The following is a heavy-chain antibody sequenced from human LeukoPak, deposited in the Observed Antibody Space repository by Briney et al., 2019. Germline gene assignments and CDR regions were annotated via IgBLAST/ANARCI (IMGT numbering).Heavy chain of an antibody. CDR3: ARVNLRGSQYNWFDP. CDR2: ITPIIDVS. Sequence: SVKVSCKASGGTLNTHIFTWVRQAPGQGLEWMGKITPIIDVSKYAQKFQGRLTITADKSTATVYMELSGLKSEDTAVYYCARVNLRGSQYNWFDPWGQGTLVTVSS. CDR1: GGTLNTHI. D-gene: IGHD1-1*01. J-gene: IGHJ5*02. V-gene: IGHV1-69*02.